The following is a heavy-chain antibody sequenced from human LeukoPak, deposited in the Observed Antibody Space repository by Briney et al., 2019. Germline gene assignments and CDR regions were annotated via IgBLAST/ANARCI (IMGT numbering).Heavy chain of an antibody. CDR3: ARYCTFRTCSGTKFDS. J-gene: IGHJ4*02. CDR1: GFTFTSSA. Sequence: ASVKVSCKASGFTFTSSAMQWVRQARGQRLEWIGWIVVGSGNTNYAQKFQERVTITRDMSTSTAYMELSSLRSEDTAVYYCARYCTFRTCSGTKFDSWGPGTLVTVSS. CDR2: IVVGSGNT. V-gene: IGHV1-58*02. D-gene: IGHD1-1*01.